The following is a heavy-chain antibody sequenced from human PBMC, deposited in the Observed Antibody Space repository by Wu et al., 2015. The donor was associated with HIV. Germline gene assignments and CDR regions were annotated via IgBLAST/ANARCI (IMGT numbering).Heavy chain of an antibody. CDR2: INPNSGGT. CDR3: ARVPASYFARRVSWYFC. J-gene: IGHJ4*02. D-gene: IGHD6-13*01. CDR1: GYTFTGYY. Sequence: QVQLVQSGAEVKKPGASVKVSCKASGYTFTGYYMHWVRQAPGQGLEWMGWINPNSGGTNYAQKFQGRVTMTRDTSISTAYMELSRLRSDDTAVYYCARVPASYFARRVSWYFCWGQGTLVTVSS. V-gene: IGHV1-2*02.